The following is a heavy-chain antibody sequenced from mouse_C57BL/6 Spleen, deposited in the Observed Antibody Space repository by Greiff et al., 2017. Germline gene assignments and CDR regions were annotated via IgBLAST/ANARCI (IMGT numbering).Heavy chain of an antibody. V-gene: IGHV3-6*01. CDR2: ISYDGSN. CDR3: ARDHDYAMDY. CDR1: GYSITSGYY. J-gene: IGHJ4*01. Sequence: ESGPGLVKPSQSLSLTCSVTGYSITSGYYWNWIRQFPGNKLEWMGYISYDGSNNYNPSLKNRISITRDTSKNQFFLKLNSVTTEDTATYYCARDHDYAMDYWGQGTSVTVSS.